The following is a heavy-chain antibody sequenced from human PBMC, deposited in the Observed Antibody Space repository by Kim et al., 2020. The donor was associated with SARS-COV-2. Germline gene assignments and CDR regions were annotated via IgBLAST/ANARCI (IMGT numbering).Heavy chain of an antibody. CDR3: ARDLGDL. J-gene: IGHJ4*02. Sequence: SETLSLPCTVSGGSISSYYWSWIRQPPGKGLEWIGYIYYSGSTNYNPSLKSRVTISVDTTKKQFSLKLSSVTAADTAVYYCARDLGDLWGQGTLVTVSS. CDR1: GGSISSYY. D-gene: IGHD3-16*01. CDR2: IYYSGST. V-gene: IGHV4-59*01.